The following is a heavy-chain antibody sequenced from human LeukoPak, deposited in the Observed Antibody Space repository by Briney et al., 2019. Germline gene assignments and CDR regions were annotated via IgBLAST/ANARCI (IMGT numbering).Heavy chain of an antibody. CDR3: ARRQYSSSSWAFDI. Sequence: GGSLRLSCAASGFTVSSNYMSWVRQAPGKGLEWVSVIYSGGSTYYADSVKGRFTISRDNSKNTLYLQMNSLRAEDTAVYYCARRQYSSSSWAFDIWGQGTMVTVSS. CDR2: IYSGGST. V-gene: IGHV3-53*01. CDR1: GFTVSSNY. D-gene: IGHD6-6*01. J-gene: IGHJ3*02.